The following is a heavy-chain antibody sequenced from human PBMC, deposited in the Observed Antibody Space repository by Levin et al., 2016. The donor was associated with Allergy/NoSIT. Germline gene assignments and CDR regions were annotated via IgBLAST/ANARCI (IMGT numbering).Heavy chain of an antibody. CDR2: IRGSGERT. Sequence: GESLKISCAASGFTFSNYGMTWVRQAPGKGLEWVSGIRGSGERTYYADSVKGRFTISRDNSKNTVYLQMNSLRAEDTAVYYCAKDLIPYCTGGSCYVALDYWGQGTLVAVSS. J-gene: IGHJ4*02. CDR1: GFTFSNYG. CDR3: AKDLIPYCTGGSCYVALDY. V-gene: IGHV3-23*01. D-gene: IGHD2-15*01.